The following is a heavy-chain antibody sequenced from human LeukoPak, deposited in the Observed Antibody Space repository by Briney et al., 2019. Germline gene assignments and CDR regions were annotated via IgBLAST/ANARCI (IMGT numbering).Heavy chain of an antibody. Sequence: PGGSLRLSCTVSGFTLTDHYMTWYRQSPGRGLEWISWITASGTTKGYADSVKGRFTISRDNSKNSVYLQMSSLRADDTAVYYCARDPDYGDPYWGQGTLVTVSS. CDR3: ARDPDYGDPY. J-gene: IGHJ4*02. D-gene: IGHD4-17*01. CDR2: ITASGTTK. V-gene: IGHV3-11*01. CDR1: GFTLTDHY.